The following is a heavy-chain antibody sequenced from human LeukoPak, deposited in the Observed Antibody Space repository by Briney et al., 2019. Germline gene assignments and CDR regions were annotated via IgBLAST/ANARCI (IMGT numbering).Heavy chain of an antibody. Sequence: PGGSLRLSCAASGFTFSSYGMHWVRQAPGKGLEWVAVISYDGSNKYYADSVKGRFTISRDNSKNTLYLQMNSLRAEDTAVYYCAKDRPNYYDSSGAFDIWGQGTMVTVSS. V-gene: IGHV3-30*18. D-gene: IGHD3-22*01. J-gene: IGHJ3*02. CDR3: AKDRPNYYDSSGAFDI. CDR2: ISYDGSNK. CDR1: GFTFSSYG.